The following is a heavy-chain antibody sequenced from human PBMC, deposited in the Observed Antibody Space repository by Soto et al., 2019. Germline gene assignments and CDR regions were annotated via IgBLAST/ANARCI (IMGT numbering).Heavy chain of an antibody. Sequence: SETLSLTCAVSGGSISSGGYSWSWIRQPPGKGLEWIGYIYHSGSTYYNPSLKSRVTISVDRSKNQFSLKLSSVTAADTAVYYCASVRYSGYDSSFYFDYWGQGPMVTVYS. V-gene: IGHV4-30-2*01. D-gene: IGHD5-12*01. J-gene: IGHJ4*02. CDR2: IYHSGST. CDR1: GGSISSGGYS. CDR3: ASVRYSGYDSSFYFDY.